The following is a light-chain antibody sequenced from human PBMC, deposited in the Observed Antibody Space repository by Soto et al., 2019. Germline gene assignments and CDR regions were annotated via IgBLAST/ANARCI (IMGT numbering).Light chain of an antibody. CDR1: QSVGRNY. Sequence: ENVWTQSPGTLSSSPGERATLSCRASQSVGRNYLAWFQQKSGQAPRLVIYGASSRAAGIPDRLSGSGSGTDFTLTISRLEPEDFAVYYCQQYATSPITFGQVTRLEIK. J-gene: IGKJ5*01. V-gene: IGKV3-20*01. CDR2: GAS. CDR3: QQYATSPIT.